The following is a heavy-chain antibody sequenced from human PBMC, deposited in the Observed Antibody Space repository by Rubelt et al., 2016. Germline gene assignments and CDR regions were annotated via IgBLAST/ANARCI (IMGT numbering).Heavy chain of an antibody. V-gene: IGHV3-48*04. Sequence: EVQVLESGGGLVQPGGSLRLSCAASGFTFSSYSMNWVRQAPGKGLEWVSYISSGSSTIYYADSVKGQFTISRDNPKNSLYLQMNSLRAEVTAVYFCARDPLTGYYPFDYWGQGTLVTVSS. D-gene: IGHD3-9*01. CDR2: ISSGSSTI. CDR1: GFTFSSYS. J-gene: IGHJ4*02. CDR3: ARDPLTGYYPFDY.